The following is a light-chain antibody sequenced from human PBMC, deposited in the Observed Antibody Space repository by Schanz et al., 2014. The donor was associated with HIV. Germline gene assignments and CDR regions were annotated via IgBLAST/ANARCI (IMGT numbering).Light chain of an antibody. J-gene: IGKJ1*01. CDR2: GAS. V-gene: IGKV3-20*01. CDR1: HIVNNRY. CDR3: QQYGHSPRT. Sequence: EIVLTQSPGTLSLSPGERASLSCRASHIVNNRYFAWYKQEHGQPPRLLIYGASIRATGVPDRFSGSGSGTDFTLTISRLEPEDFAVYYCQQYGHSPRTFGQGTRVEVK.